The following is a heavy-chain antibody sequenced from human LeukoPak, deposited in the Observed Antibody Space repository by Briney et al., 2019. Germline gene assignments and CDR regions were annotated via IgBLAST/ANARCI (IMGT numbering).Heavy chain of an antibody. CDR1: GFTFSSYA. CDR2: ISYDGSNK. CDR3: ARDHGNNGYYDFWSGYFKYNWFDP. Sequence: GGSLRLSCAASGFTFSSYAMHWVRQAPGKGLEWVAVISYDGSNKYYADSAKGRFTISRDNSKNTLYLQMNSLRAEDTAVYYCARDHGNNGYYDFWSGYFKYNWFDPWGQGTLVTVSS. D-gene: IGHD3-3*01. J-gene: IGHJ5*02. V-gene: IGHV3-30-3*01.